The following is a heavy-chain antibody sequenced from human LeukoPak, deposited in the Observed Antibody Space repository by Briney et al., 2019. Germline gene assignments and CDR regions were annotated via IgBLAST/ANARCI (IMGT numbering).Heavy chain of an antibody. CDR3: AKWGDYDVLTGYYVSDF. V-gene: IGHV3-23*01. J-gene: IGHJ4*02. CDR1: GFTFSSYA. Sequence: GGSLRLSCAASGFTFSSYAMSWVRQAPGKGLEWVSAISGRSDNTYYADSVKGRFTLSRDSSKNTLYLQMNSLRADDTAVYYCAKWGDYDVLTGYYVSDFWGQGTLVTVSS. D-gene: IGHD3-9*01. CDR2: ISGRSDNT.